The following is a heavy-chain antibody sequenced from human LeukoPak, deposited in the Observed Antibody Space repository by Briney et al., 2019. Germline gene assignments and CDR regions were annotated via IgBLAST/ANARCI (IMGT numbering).Heavy chain of an antibody. CDR2: ISSNGVNT. Sequence: GGSLRLSCAASGFIFNNYVMHWVRQAPGKGLEYVSSISSNGVNTYYANSVKGRFTISRDNSKNTLYLQMNSLRAEDTAVYYCARDQSGSYDYWGQGTLVTVSS. V-gene: IGHV3-64*01. CDR3: ARDQSGSYDY. D-gene: IGHD1-26*01. CDR1: GFIFNNYV. J-gene: IGHJ4*02.